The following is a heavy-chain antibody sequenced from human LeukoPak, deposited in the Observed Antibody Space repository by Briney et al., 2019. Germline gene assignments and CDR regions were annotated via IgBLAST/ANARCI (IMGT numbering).Heavy chain of an antibody. Sequence: ASVKVSCKASGYTFTGYYMHWVRQAPGQGLEWMGWINPNSGGTNYAQKFRGWVTMTRDTSISTAYMELSRLRSDDTAVYYCASAAGYSYGGPPRYYYGMDVWGQGTTVTVSS. CDR3: ASAAGYSYGGPPRYYYGMDV. J-gene: IGHJ6*02. CDR2: INPNSGGT. CDR1: GYTFTGYY. V-gene: IGHV1-2*04. D-gene: IGHD5-18*01.